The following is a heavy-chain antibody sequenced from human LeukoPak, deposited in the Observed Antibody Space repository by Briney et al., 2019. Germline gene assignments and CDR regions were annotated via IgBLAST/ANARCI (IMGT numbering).Heavy chain of an antibody. D-gene: IGHD6-19*01. CDR1: GYTLTELS. V-gene: IGHV1-24*01. CDR2: FDPEDGET. CDR3: ATETRYSSGWLD. J-gene: IGHJ4*02. Sequence: GASVKVSCKVSGYTLTELSIHWVRQAPGKGLEWMGGFDPEDGETIYAQKFQGRVTMTEDTSTDTAYMELSSLRSEDTAVYYCATETRYSSGWLDWGQGTLVTVSS.